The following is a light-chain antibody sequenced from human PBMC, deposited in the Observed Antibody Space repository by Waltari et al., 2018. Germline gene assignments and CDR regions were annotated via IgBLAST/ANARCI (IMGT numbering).Light chain of an antibody. CDR2: EVS. CDR1: SSDVGGSNY. J-gene: IGLJ1*01. V-gene: IGLV2-14*01. CDR3: SSYTSSSSPYV. Sequence: QSALTQPASVSGSPGQSITISCTGTSSDVGGSNYVSWYQQHPGKAPKHMIYEVSNRPSGVSNRFSGSKSGNTASLTISGLQAEDEADYYCSSYTSSSSPYVFGTGTKVTVL.